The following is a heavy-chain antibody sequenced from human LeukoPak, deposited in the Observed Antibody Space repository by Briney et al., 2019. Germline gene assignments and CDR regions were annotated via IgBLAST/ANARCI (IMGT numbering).Heavy chain of an antibody. Sequence: SVKVSCKASGGTFSSYAISWVRQAPGQGLEWMGGIIPIFGTANYAQKFQGRVTITADESTSTAYMELSSLRSEDTAVYYCARWGYYDSSGYYYGGDFDYWGQGTLVTVSS. V-gene: IGHV1-69*13. CDR1: GGTFSSYA. CDR2: IIPIFGTA. CDR3: ARWGYYDSSGYYYGGDFDY. D-gene: IGHD3-22*01. J-gene: IGHJ4*02.